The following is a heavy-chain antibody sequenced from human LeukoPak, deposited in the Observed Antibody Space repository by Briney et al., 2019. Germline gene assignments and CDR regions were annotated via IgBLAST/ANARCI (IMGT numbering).Heavy chain of an antibody. D-gene: IGHD1-14*01. CDR2: FDPEDGET. Sequence: ASVTVSFTVSGYTLTELSMHWVRQAPGKGLEWMGGFDPEDGETIYAQKFQGRVTMTEDTSTDTAYMELSSLRSEDTAVYYCATGTQSGNDYWGQGTLVTVSS. CDR3: ATGTQSGNDY. J-gene: IGHJ4*02. V-gene: IGHV1-24*01. CDR1: GYTLTELS.